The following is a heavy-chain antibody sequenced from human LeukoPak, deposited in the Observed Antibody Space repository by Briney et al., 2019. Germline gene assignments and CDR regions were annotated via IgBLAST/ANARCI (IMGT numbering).Heavy chain of an antibody. J-gene: IGHJ4*02. CDR1: GFTFSSYW. V-gene: IGHV3-48*02. D-gene: IGHD4-17*01. CDR2: IDSDTYGNTI. CDR3: ARDRDYAFDY. Sequence: GGSLRLSCAATGFTFSSYWMTWVRQAPGKGLEWISYIDSDTYGNTIYYPHTVKGRFTISRDNAKNSLYLQMDSLRDEDTAVYYCARDRDYAFDYWGQGTLVTVSS.